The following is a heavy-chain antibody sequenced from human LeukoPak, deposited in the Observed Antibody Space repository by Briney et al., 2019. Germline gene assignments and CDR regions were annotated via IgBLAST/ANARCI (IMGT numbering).Heavy chain of an antibody. J-gene: IGHJ6*02. CDR3: ARINDFWSGPTLDV. CDR2: IYHSGSGST. V-gene: IGHV4-59*12. CDR1: GGSISSYY. D-gene: IGHD3-3*01. Sequence: SETLSLTCTVSGGSISSYYWSWIRQPPGKGLEWIGYIYHSGSGSTYYNPSLKSRVTISIDKSKNQFSLKLNSVTAADTAVYYCARINDFWSGPTLDVWGQGTTVTVSS.